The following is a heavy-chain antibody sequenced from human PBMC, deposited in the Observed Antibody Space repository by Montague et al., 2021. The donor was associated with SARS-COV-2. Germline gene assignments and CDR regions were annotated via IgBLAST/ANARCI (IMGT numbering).Heavy chain of an antibody. CDR1: GGSFSGYY. V-gene: IGHV4-34*01. CDR3: ARGTEYGSGIYSHYYYDH. J-gene: IGHJ4*02. Sequence: SETLSLTCAVYGGSFSGYYWSWIRQPPGKGLEWIGEINHSGSTXXXPSXXXRVTISVDTSENQFSLKLSSVTAADTAVYYCARGTEYGSGIYSHYYYDHWGQGTLVTVSS. D-gene: IGHD3-10*01. CDR2: INHSGST.